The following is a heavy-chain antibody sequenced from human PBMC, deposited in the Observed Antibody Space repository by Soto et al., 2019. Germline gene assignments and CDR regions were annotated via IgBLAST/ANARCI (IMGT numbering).Heavy chain of an antibody. Sequence: PGGSLRLSCAASGFTFSSYAMHWVRQAPGKGLEWVAVIFSGGNADYADSVKGRFIMSRDISKNTLYLQMNSLRAEDTAVYFCVKEFRGAFDYWGQGTLVTVSS. CDR2: IFSGGNA. V-gene: IGHV3-30*14. D-gene: IGHD3-10*01. CDR3: VKEFRGAFDY. J-gene: IGHJ4*02. CDR1: GFTFSSYA.